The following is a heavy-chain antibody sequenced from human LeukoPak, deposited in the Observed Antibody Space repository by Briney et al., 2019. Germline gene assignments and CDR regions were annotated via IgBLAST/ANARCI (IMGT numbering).Heavy chain of an antibody. CDR3: ARVGEYCTGGSCLDY. CDR1: GGTFSSYA. J-gene: IGHJ4*02. D-gene: IGHD2-15*01. CDR2: IIPIFGTA. Sequence: SVKVSCKASGGTFSSYAISWVRQAPGQGLEWMGGIIPIFGTANYAQKFQGRVTITADESTSTAYMELSSLRSEDTAVYYCARVGEYCTGGSCLDYWGQGTLVTVSS. V-gene: IGHV1-69*13.